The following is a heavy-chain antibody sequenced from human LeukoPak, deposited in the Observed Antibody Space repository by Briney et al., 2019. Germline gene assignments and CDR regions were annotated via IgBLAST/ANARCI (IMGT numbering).Heavy chain of an antibody. CDR1: GFTVSSNY. J-gene: IGHJ5*02. V-gene: IGHV3-53*01. CDR2: IYSGGST. D-gene: IGHD5-18*01. CDR3: VGGYSYGYRWFDP. Sequence: RGSLRLSCAASGFTVSSNYMSWVRQAPGKGLEWVSVIYSGGSTYYADSVKGRFTISRDTSKNTLYLQMNTLRVEDTAVYYCVGGYSYGYRWFDPWGQGTLVTVSS.